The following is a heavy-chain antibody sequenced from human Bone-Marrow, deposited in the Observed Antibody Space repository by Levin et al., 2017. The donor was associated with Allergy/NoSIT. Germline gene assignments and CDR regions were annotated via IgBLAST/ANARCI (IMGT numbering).Heavy chain of an antibody. Sequence: GESLKISCAASEITLSNYAMNWIRQTPGKGLEWVASISGSGISTYYGDSVKGRFTISRDNSKNTLYLQMHSLRVEDTAVYHCAKGDGYDFWSGYYFDYWGQGTVVTVSS. CDR2: ISGSGIST. J-gene: IGHJ4*02. V-gene: IGHV3-23*01. CDR1: EITLSNYA. CDR3: AKGDGYDFWSGYYFDY. D-gene: IGHD3-3*01.